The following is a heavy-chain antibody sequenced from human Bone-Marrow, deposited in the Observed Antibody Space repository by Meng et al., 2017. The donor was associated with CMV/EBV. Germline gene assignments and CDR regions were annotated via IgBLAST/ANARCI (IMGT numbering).Heavy chain of an antibody. D-gene: IGHD3-3*01. CDR1: GVSISSDNW. CDR3: ARVSVPQGEIGVAYYYYYGMDV. V-gene: IGHV3-66*02. CDR2: IYSGGST. Sequence: ETLSLTCDVSGVSISSDNWWTWVRQPPGKGLEWVSVIYSGGSTYYADSVKGRFTISRDNSKNTLYLQMNSLRAEDTAVYYCARVSVPQGEIGVAYYYYYGMDVWGQGTTVTVSS. J-gene: IGHJ6*01.